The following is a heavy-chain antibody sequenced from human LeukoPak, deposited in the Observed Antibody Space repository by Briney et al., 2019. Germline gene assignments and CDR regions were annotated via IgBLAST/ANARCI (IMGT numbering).Heavy chain of an antibody. Sequence: NSSETLSLTCTVSGGSISNYYWSWIRQPPGKGLEWIGYIYYSGSTNYNPSLKSRVTISVDTSKNQFSLKVSSVTAADTAVYYCARESVDYYYYYMDVWGKGTTVTVSS. CDR2: IYYSGST. J-gene: IGHJ6*03. CDR1: GGSISNYY. V-gene: IGHV4-59*08. CDR3: ARESVDYYYYYMDV.